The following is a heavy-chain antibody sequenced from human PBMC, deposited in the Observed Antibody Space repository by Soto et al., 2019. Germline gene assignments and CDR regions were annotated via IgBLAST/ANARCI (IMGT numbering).Heavy chain of an antibody. CDR3: AKDQSNSNPLYYFDF. CDR1: GFTFANYA. Sequence: GGSLRLSCSGSGFTFANYAMSWVRQAPGKGLEWVSGISSGGGNTYYADSVEGRFTISRDNSKNTLSLQMNSLRAEDTAVYYCAKDQSNSNPLYYFDFWGPGTLVTVSS. J-gene: IGHJ4*02. V-gene: IGHV3-23*01. CDR2: ISSGGGNT. D-gene: IGHD3-22*01.